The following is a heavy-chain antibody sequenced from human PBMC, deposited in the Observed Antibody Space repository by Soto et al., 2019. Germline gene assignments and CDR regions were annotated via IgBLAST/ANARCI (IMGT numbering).Heavy chain of an antibody. Sequence: GGSLRLSCAASGFTFSSYDMHWVRQATGKGLEWVSAIGTAGDTYYPGSVKGRFTISRENAKNSLYLQMNSLRAEDTAVYYCARELLGSVDIVATITRGYYYGMDVWGQGTTVTVSS. V-gene: IGHV3-13*01. CDR1: GFTFSSYD. D-gene: IGHD5-12*01. CDR3: ARELLGSVDIVATITRGYYYGMDV. CDR2: IGTAGDT. J-gene: IGHJ6*02.